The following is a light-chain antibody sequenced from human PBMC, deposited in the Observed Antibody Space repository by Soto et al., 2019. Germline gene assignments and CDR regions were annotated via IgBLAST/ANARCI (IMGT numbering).Light chain of an antibody. Sequence: EIVGTECPGILSVAPGDRATLSCRASQSVSTNLAWYQQKPGQAPTLLIYDASTRATGIPARFTGSGSGTDFTLTISSLQSEDFAVYYCQEYSNWPLFTFGPGTRVDIK. CDR1: QSVSTN. V-gene: IGKV3-15*01. CDR3: QEYSNWPLFT. CDR2: DAS. J-gene: IGKJ3*01.